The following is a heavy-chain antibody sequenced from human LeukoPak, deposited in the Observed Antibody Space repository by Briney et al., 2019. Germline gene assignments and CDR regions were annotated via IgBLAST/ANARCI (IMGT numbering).Heavy chain of an antibody. Sequence: ASVKVSCKASGYTFTSYDINWVRQATGQGLEWMGWINAGNGNTKYSQKFQGRVTITRDTSASTAYMELSSLRSEDTAVYFCARVLYYYDSSGYSESGAFDAWGQGTMVTVSS. CDR3: ARVLYYYDSSGYSESGAFDA. J-gene: IGHJ3*01. V-gene: IGHV1-3*01. D-gene: IGHD3-22*01. CDR1: GYTFTSYD. CDR2: INAGNGNT.